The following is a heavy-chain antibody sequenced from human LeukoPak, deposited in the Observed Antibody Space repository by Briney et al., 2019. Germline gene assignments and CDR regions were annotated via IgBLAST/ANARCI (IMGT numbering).Heavy chain of an antibody. CDR3: ARDQSSYYDILTGYPDY. CDR1: GFTFSSYS. V-gene: IGHV3-21*01. J-gene: IGHJ4*02. Sequence: PGGSLRLSCAGSGFTFSSYSMNWVRQAPGKGMKWVSSISISSSYIYYADSVKGRFTISRDNAKNSLYLQMNSLRAEDTAVYYCARDQSSYYDILTGYPDYWGQGTLVTVSS. CDR2: ISISSSYI. D-gene: IGHD3-9*01.